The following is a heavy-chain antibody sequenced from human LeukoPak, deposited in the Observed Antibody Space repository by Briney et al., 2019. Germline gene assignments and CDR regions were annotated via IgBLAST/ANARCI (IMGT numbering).Heavy chain of an antibody. J-gene: IGHJ4*02. CDR1: GYTFTGYY. V-gene: IGHV1-2*02. CDR2: INPHSGGT. D-gene: IGHD2-15*01. CDR3: ARGYSSGGSCLDY. Sequence: ASVKVSCKASGYTFTGYYMHWVRLAPGQGLEWMGWINPHSGGTKYAQKFQDRVTMTRDTSISTAYMEVSRLRSDDTAVYYCARGYSSGGSCLDYWGQGTLVTVSS.